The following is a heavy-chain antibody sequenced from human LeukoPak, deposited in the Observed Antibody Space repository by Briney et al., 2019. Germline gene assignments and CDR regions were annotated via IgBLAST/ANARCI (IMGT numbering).Heavy chain of an antibody. Sequence: GGSLRLSCAASGFTFSNDWMHWVRQVPGKGLVWVSRINSDGITTTYADPVKGRFTISRDNAKNTLYLQMDSLRVEDTAVYYCTSALTTTRNAFDVWGQGTKVTVSS. D-gene: IGHD4-11*01. CDR3: TSALTTTRNAFDV. J-gene: IGHJ3*01. V-gene: IGHV3-74*01. CDR1: GFTFSNDW. CDR2: INSDGITT.